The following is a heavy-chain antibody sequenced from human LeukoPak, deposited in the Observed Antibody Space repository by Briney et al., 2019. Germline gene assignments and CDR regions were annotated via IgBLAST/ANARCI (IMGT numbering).Heavy chain of an antibody. CDR2: IYCSGST. CDR3: ARVMGYCSSTSCYSVNWFDP. V-gene: IGHV4-31*03. D-gene: IGHD2-2*02. CDR1: GGSISSGGYY. J-gene: IGHJ5*02. Sequence: SETLCLTCTVSGGSISSGGYYWSWIRQHPGKGLEWIGYIYCSGSTYYNPSLKSRITISVDTSKNQFSLKLSSVTAADTAVYYCARVMGYCSSTSCYSVNWFDPWGQGTLVTVSS.